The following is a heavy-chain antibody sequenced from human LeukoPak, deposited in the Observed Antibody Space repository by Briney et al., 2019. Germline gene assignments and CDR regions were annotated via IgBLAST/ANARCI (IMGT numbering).Heavy chain of an antibody. V-gene: IGHV4-30-4*08. CDR2: IYYSGST. Sequence: SETLSLTCAVYGGSFSGYYWSWIRQPPGKGLEWIGYIYYSGSTYYNPSLKSRVTISVDTSKNQFSLKLSSVTAADTAVYYCARGKVGATTFDYWGQGTLVTVSS. D-gene: IGHD1-26*01. CDR3: ARGKVGATTFDY. J-gene: IGHJ4*02. CDR1: GGSFSGYY.